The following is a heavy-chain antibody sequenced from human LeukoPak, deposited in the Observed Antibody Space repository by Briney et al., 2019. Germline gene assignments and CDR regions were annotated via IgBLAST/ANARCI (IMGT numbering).Heavy chain of an antibody. D-gene: IGHD4-11*01. J-gene: IGHJ4*02. CDR2: ISGSGDGT. CDR3: ANSDYSYYFDY. Sequence: GGSLRLSCAASGLTPSSCGMSWVRQAPGKGLEWVSAISGSGDGTYYADSVKGRFTISRDNSKSMLYLEMNSLRAEDTAVYYCANSDYSYYFDYWGQGTLVTVSS. V-gene: IGHV3-23*01. CDR1: GLTPSSCG.